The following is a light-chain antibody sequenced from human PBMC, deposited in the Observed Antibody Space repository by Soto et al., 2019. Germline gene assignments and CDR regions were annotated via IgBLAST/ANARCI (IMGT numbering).Light chain of an antibody. Sequence: DIQIMQSLPILPVSPGEGPTLSCRASQGISTHLTWYQHIPGQAPRPLIYGASTRATGIPARFSGSGSGTEFTLTISSLQSEDFAVYYCKQDNTWWTFGQGTTVE. CDR1: QGISTH. J-gene: IGKJ1*01. V-gene: IGKV3-15*01. CDR3: KQDNTWWT. CDR2: GAS.